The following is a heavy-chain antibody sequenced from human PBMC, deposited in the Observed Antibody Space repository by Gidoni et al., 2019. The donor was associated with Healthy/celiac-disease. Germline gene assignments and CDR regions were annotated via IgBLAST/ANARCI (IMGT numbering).Heavy chain of an antibody. Sequence: QVQLVESGGGVVQPGRSLSLPCAASGFTFISYGMPWVRQAPGKGLVWVAVIWYDGSNKYYADSVKGRFTISRDNSKNTLYLQMNSLRAEDTAVYYCARDMRELLLDYWGQGTLVTVSS. D-gene: IGHD1-26*01. CDR2: IWYDGSNK. CDR1: GFTFISYG. CDR3: ARDMRELLLDY. J-gene: IGHJ4*02. V-gene: IGHV3-33*01.